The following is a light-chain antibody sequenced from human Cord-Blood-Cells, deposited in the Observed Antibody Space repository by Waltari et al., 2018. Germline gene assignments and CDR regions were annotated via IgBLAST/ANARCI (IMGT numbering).Light chain of an antibody. CDR2: DAS. CDR1: QDIRNY. V-gene: IGKV1-33*01. J-gene: IGKJ4*01. CDR3: QQYDNLPRALT. Sequence: DIQMTQSPSSLSASVGDRVTITCQASQDIRNYLNWYQQKPGKAPKRLIEDASNLETGVPSRFSGSGSGTDFTFTISSLQPEDIATYYCQQYDNLPRALTCGGGTKVEIK.